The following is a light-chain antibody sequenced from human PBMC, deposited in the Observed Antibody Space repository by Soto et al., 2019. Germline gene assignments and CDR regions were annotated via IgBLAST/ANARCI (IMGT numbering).Light chain of an antibody. V-gene: IGKV1-5*01. CDR2: DAS. CDR1: QSISVW. Sequence: DIQMTQSPSTLSASVGDRVTITCRANQSISVWLAWYQQKPGKAPKLLIYDASNLESGVPSRFSGSGSGTEFTLTFSSLQPDDFATYYCQQYNSSPLTFGGGTKMEIK. CDR3: QQYNSSPLT. J-gene: IGKJ4*01.